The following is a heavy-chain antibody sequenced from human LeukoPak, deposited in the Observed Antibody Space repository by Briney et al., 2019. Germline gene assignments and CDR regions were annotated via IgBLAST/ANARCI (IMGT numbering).Heavy chain of an antibody. CDR3: SGPGSASNANWDY. J-gene: IGHJ4*02. CDR2: IRYHGSSN. V-gene: IGHV3-30*02. D-gene: IGHD3-10*01. Sequence: AGTLTLTCAVSGFTISSYSKHCVRQAPAKGLEGVACIRYHGSSNYYEDSVKGRFTFSIDNSKNKLYLQLNSLTAEDTAVYYCSGPGSASNANWDYWGQGTLVTVSS. CDR1: GFTISSYS.